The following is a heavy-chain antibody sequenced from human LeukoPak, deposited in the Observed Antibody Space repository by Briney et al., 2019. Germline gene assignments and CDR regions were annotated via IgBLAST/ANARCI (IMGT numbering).Heavy chain of an antibody. V-gene: IGHV4-4*07. CDR2: IYTSGST. J-gene: IGHJ6*03. CDR1: GGSISSYY. Sequence: TSETLSLTCTVSGGSISSYYWSWIRQPAGKGLEWIGGIYTSGSTNYTPSLKSRVTMSVDTSKNQFSLKLSSVTAADTAVYYCASSPRGFYYYYMDVWGKGTTVTVSS. D-gene: IGHD3-10*01. CDR3: ASSPRGFYYYYMDV.